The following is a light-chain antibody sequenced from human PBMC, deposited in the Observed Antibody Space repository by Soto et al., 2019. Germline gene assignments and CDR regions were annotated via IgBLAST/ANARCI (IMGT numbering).Light chain of an antibody. CDR1: QSVGSN. Sequence: EVLMTQSPATLSVSPGERATLSCRASQSVGSNLAWYQQKPGQAPRLLIYGASTRATGIPARFSGSGSGTDFTLTISSLQSEDFVVYFCQQYNDWPGTFGQGTEVEVK. CDR2: GAS. CDR3: QQYNDWPGT. V-gene: IGKV3-15*01. J-gene: IGKJ1*01.